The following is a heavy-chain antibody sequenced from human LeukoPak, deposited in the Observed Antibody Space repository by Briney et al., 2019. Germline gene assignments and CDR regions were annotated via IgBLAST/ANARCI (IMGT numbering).Heavy chain of an antibody. V-gene: IGHV4-34*01. CDR2: INHSGST. CDR1: GGSFSGYY. Sequence: SETLSLTCAVYGGSFSGYYWSWIRQPPGKGLEWIGEINHSGSTNYNPSLKSRVTISVDTSKNQFSLKLSSVTAADTAVYYCAKDSPVATRWGQGTLVTVSS. CDR3: AKDSPVATR. D-gene: IGHD2-15*01. J-gene: IGHJ4*02.